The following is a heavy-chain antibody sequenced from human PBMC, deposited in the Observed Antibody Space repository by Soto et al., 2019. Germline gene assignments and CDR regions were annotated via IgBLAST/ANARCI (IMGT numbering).Heavy chain of an antibody. D-gene: IGHD6-19*01. CDR2: INPSGGST. Sequence: QVQLVQSGAEVKKPGASVKVLCKASGYTFTNYYIHWVRQAPGQGLEWMGMINPSGGSTSYTRRFQGRVTLTRDTSTSTVYLELSILRSEDTAVYSWAREAQSSGWSLFDYWGQRTLVTVSS. CDR3: AREAQSSGWSLFDY. CDR1: GYTFTNYY. J-gene: IGHJ4*02. V-gene: IGHV1-46*01.